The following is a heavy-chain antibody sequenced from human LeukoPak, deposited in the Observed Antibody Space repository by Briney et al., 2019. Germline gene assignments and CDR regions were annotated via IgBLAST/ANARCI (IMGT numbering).Heavy chain of an antibody. CDR2: IYSGGTT. CDR3: ARKSDSLMLRGGDC. V-gene: IGHV3-66*01. D-gene: IGHD3-10*01. CDR1: GFTFSSYW. Sequence: PGGSLRLSCAASGFTFSSYWMHWVRQVPGKGLVWVSIIYSGGTTYYADSVRGRFTISRDNSKNTLYLQMDRLRVEDTAVYYCARKSDSLMLRGGDCWGQGTLVTVSS. J-gene: IGHJ4*02.